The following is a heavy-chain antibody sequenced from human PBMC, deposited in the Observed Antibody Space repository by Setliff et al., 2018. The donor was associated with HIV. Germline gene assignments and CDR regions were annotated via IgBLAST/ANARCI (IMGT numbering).Heavy chain of an antibody. V-gene: IGHV5-51*01. Sequence: GESLKISCKGSGYSFTTYWIGWVRQMPGKGLEWMGIIYPYDSDTRYNPSFQGHVTISADKSISTAYVQWSGLKASDTTIYYCARRPYYDSWSGHQAFDVWGQGTMVTVSS. CDR1: GYSFTTYW. J-gene: IGHJ3*01. D-gene: IGHD3-3*01. CDR2: IYPYDSDT. CDR3: ARRPYYDSWSGHQAFDV.